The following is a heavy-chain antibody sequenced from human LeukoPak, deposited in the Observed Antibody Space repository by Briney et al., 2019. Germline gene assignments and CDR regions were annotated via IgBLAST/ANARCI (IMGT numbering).Heavy chain of an antibody. J-gene: IGHJ3*02. V-gene: IGHV3-23*01. D-gene: IGHD2-2*01. CDR2: ISGSGSGGST. CDR1: GFTFTSYS. CDR3: AKVPADPSEPLPPHAFDI. Sequence: GGSLRLSCAASGFTFTSYSMNWVRQAPGKGLEWVSSISGSGSGGSTYYADSVKGRFTISRDNSKNTLYLQMNSLRAEDTAVYYCAKVPADPSEPLPPHAFDIWGQGTMVTVSS.